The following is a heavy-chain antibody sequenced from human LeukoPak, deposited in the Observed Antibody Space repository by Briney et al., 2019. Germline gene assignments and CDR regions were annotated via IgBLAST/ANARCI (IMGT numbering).Heavy chain of an antibody. Sequence: GGSLRLSCAASGFTFDDYAMHWVRQAPGKGLEWVSGISWNSGSIGYADSVKGRFTISRDNAKNSLYLQMNSVRAEDTAVYYCARRRYSGSSQHFDYWGQGTLITVSS. CDR3: ARRRYSGSSQHFDY. D-gene: IGHD1-26*01. CDR2: ISWNSGSI. V-gene: IGHV3-9*01. CDR1: GFTFDDYA. J-gene: IGHJ4*02.